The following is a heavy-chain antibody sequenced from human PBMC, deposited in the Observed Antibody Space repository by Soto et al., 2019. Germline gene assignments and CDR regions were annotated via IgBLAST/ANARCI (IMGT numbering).Heavy chain of an antibody. CDR2: ISYDGSNK. J-gene: IGHJ4*02. D-gene: IGHD2-15*01. CDR1: GFTFSSYA. CDR3: ARDCPTSPVVVVAAATQTVTGNDY. V-gene: IGHV3-30-3*01. Sequence: QVQLVESGGGVVQPGRSLRLSCAASGFTFSSYAMHWVRQAPGKGLEWVAVISYDGSNKYYADSVKGRFTISRDNSKNTFYLQMNSLRAEDTAVYYCARDCPTSPVVVVAAATQTVTGNDYWGQGTLVTVSS.